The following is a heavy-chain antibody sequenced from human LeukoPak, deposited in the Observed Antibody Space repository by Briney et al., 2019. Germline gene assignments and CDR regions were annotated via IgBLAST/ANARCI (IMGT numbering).Heavy chain of an antibody. V-gene: IGHV4-34*01. D-gene: IGHD4-17*01. Sequence: PSETLSLTCAVYGGSFSGYYWSWIRQPPGKGLEWIGEINHSGSTNYNPSLKSRVTISVDTSKNQFSLKLSSVTAADTAVYYCARVATVTYRYYYYYYMDVWGKGTTVTVSS. CDR2: INHSGST. CDR3: ARVATVTYRYYYYYYMDV. CDR1: GGSFSGYY. J-gene: IGHJ6*03.